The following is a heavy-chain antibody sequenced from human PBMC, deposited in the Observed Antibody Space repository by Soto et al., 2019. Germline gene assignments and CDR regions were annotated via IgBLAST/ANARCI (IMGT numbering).Heavy chain of an antibody. J-gene: IGHJ6*02. D-gene: IGHD2-2*01. CDR3: AITPGYCSSTSCYYYYYGMDV. V-gene: IGHV5-51*01. Sequence: PGESLKISCKGSGYSFPSYWIGWVRQMPGKGREWMGIVYPGDSDTNYSPSFQGHVTISADKSISTAYLQWSSLKASDTAMYYCAITPGYCSSTSCYYYYYGMDVWGQGTTVTVSS. CDR2: VYPGDSDT. CDR1: GYSFPSYW.